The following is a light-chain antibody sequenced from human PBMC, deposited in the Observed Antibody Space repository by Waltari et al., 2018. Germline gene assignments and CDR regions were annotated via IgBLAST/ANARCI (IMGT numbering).Light chain of an antibody. CDR1: QSLLYSNGNNY. J-gene: IGKJ1*01. CDR2: FGS. V-gene: IGKV2-28*01. Sequence: EIVMTQSPLSLPVTPGEPASISCRSSQSLLYSNGNNYLDWYLQKPGQSQQLLIYFGSNRASGVPDRISGSGSGTDFTLKISRVEAEDVGIYYCMQTLQTPKTFGQGTKVEIK. CDR3: MQTLQTPKT.